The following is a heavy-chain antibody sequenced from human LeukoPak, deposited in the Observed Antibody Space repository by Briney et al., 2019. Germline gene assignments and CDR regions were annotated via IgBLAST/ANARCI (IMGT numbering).Heavy chain of an antibody. CDR1: VFTFSTFA. CDR2: IFPSGGEI. J-gene: IGHJ4*02. V-gene: IGHV3-23*01. Sequence: GGSLRLSCEASVFTFSTFAMIWVRQPPGKGLEWVSSIFPSGGEIHYADSVRGRFTISRDNSKSTLSLQMNSLRAEDTAINYCATYRQVLLPFESWGQGTLVTVSS. D-gene: IGHD2-8*02. CDR3: ATYRQVLLPFES.